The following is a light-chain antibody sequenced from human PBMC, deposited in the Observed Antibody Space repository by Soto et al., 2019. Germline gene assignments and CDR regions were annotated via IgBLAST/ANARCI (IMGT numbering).Light chain of an antibody. CDR3: QQRSSWPLLT. J-gene: IGKJ4*01. CDR2: DAS. CDR1: QSVSNY. V-gene: IGKV3-11*01. Sequence: EIVLTQSPATLSLSPGERATLSCRASQSVSNYLAWFQQKPGQAPRLLIYDASNRATGIPARFSGSGSGTDFTLTIRSLEPEDFAVYYCQQRSSWPLLTFVGGTKVEI.